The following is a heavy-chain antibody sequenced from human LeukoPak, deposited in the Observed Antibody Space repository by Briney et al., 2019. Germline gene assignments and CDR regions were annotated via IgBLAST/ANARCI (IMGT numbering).Heavy chain of an antibody. Sequence: SETLSLTCTVSGGSISTYYWNWIRQPPWKGLEWIGYIYYSGRTNYNPSLKSRVSISIDTSKNQFSLKLSSVTAADTAFYYCARSDLYGDYPPGNYWGQGTLVAVSS. V-gene: IGHV4-59*01. J-gene: IGHJ4*02. CDR1: GGSISTYY. CDR2: IYYSGRT. CDR3: ARSDLYGDYPPGNY. D-gene: IGHD4-17*01.